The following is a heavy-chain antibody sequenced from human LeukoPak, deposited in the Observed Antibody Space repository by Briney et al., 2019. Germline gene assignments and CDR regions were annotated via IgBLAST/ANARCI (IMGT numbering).Heavy chain of an antibody. V-gene: IGHV3-74*01. CDR3: AKATAGTTRGEGNWFDP. CDR2: INSDGSST. Sequence: PGGSLRLSCAASGFTFSSYWMHWVRQAPGKGLVWVSRINSDGSSTSYADSVKGRFTISRDNAKNTLYLQMNSLRAEDTAVYYCAKATAGTTRGEGNWFDPWGQGTLVTVSS. D-gene: IGHD1-7*01. CDR1: GFTFSSYW. J-gene: IGHJ5*02.